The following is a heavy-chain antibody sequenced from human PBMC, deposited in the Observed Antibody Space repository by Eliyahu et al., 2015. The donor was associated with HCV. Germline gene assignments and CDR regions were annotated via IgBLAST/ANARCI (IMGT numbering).Heavy chain of an antibody. D-gene: IGHD1-14*01. Sequence: EVQLVESGGGLVKPGGSLRLSCAASGFTFSXYSMNWVRQAPGKGLEWVSSISSSSSYIYYADSVKGRFTISRDNAKNSLYLQMNSLRAEDTAVYYCARDRPTSYPEEPFDYWGQGTLVTVSS. V-gene: IGHV3-21*01. CDR2: ISSSSSYI. CDR3: ARDRPTSYPEEPFDY. J-gene: IGHJ4*02. CDR1: GFTFSXYS.